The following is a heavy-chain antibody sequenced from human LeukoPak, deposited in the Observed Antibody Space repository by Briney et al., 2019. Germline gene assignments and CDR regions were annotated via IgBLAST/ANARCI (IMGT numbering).Heavy chain of an antibody. V-gene: IGHV3-66*04. J-gene: IGHJ4*02. D-gene: IGHD5-18*01. CDR3: ARRGHGYGSPFDY. Sequence: GGSLRLSCAASGFTVSSNYMNWVRQAPGKGLEWVSMIYPNGNTFYTDSVKGRFTISRDNSRNTLDLQMSSLRAEDTAVYYCARRGHGYGSPFDYWGQGTLVTVSS. CDR1: GFTVSSNY. CDR2: IYPNGNT.